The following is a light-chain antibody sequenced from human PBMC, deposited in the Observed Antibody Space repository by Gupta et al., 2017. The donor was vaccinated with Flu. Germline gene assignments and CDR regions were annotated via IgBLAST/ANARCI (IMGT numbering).Light chain of an antibody. J-gene: IGKJ2*03. CDR3: QQYGNSPHS. V-gene: IGKV3-20*01. CDR1: PSVNSDY. CDR2: GAS. Sequence: DIVLTQSPGTLSLSPGDRASLSCRASPSVNSDYLAWFQQKPGQAPRLLIHGASTRATGIPDRFSGSGSGTDFTLTISRLEPEDFVVYYCQQYGNSPHSFGPGTRLEIK.